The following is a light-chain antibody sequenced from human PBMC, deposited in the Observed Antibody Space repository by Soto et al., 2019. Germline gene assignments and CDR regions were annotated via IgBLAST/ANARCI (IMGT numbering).Light chain of an antibody. Sequence: EIVMTQSPATLSVSPGERATLSCRASQSVSSNLAWYQQKPGQAPRLLIYESSNRATGIAARFSGSGSGTDFTLTISRLEPEDFAVYYCQYYDKLAKAITFGQGTRLEIK. V-gene: IGKV3D-15*01. CDR2: ESS. CDR3: QYYDKLAKAIT. CDR1: QSVSSN. J-gene: IGKJ5*01.